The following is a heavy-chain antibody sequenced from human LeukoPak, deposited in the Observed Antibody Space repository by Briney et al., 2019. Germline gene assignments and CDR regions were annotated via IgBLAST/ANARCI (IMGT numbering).Heavy chain of an antibody. D-gene: IGHD1-20*01. CDR3: ATAPKYNWNDLYRDAFDY. V-gene: IGHV1-18*01. CDR1: GYTFTSYG. J-gene: IGHJ4*02. Sequence: ASVKVSCKASGYTFTSYGISWVRQAPGQGLEWMGWISAYNGYTNYAQKLQGRVTMTTDTSTSTAYMELRSLRSDDTAVYYCATAPKYNWNDLYRDAFDYWGQGTLVTVSS. CDR2: ISAYNGYT.